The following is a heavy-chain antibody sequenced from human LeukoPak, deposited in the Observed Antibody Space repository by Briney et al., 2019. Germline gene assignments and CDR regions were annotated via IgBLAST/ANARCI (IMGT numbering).Heavy chain of an antibody. Sequence: SETLSLTCTVSGGSISSYYWTWVRQSPGKGLQWIGNVYFNGDTNYNPSLNSRVTISVDTSKNQLSLKLNSVTAADTAVYYCARQYGLMRAYRHFDYWGQGILVSVSA. D-gene: IGHD3-16*01. J-gene: IGHJ4*02. CDR3: ARQYGLMRAYRHFDY. V-gene: IGHV4-59*08. CDR1: GGSISSYY. CDR2: VYFNGDT.